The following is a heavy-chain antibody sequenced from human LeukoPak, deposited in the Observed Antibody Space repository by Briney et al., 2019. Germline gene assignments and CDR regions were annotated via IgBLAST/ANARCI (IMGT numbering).Heavy chain of an antibody. CDR3: ARHKGPYYYGMDV. V-gene: IGHV5-51*01. Sequence: GESLKISCKGSGYSFTSYWIGWVRQMPGKGLEWMGIIYPGDSDTRYSPSFQGQVTISADKSISTAYLQWSSLKASDTAMYYRARHKGPYYYGMDVWGQGTTVTVSS. CDR1: GYSFTSYW. CDR2: IYPGDSDT. J-gene: IGHJ6*02.